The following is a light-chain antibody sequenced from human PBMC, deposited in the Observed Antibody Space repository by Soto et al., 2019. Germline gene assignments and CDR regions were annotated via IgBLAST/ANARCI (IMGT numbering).Light chain of an antibody. CDR2: GNT. CDR3: QSYDDSLSVHYV. V-gene: IGLV1-40*01. J-gene: IGLJ1*01. Sequence: SALTQPPSVSGAPGQRVTISCTGSSSNIGSTYDVQWYQQLPGTAPKLLIHGNTDRPSGVPDRFSGSKSGTPASLAITGLQADDEADYYCQSYDDSLSVHYVFGTGTKVTVL. CDR1: SSNIGSTYD.